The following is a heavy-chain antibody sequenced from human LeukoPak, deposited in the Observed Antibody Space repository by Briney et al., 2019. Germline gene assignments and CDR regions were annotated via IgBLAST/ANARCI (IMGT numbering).Heavy chain of an antibody. J-gene: IGHJ5*02. CDR3: ATSSTSYYNWFDP. V-gene: IGHV3-48*03. CDR2: ISSSGSTI. Sequence: GGSLRLSCAASGFNFSSYEMNWVRQAPGKGLEWVSYISSSGSTIYYADSVKGRFTISRDNAKNSLYLQMNSLRAEDTAVYYCATSSTSYYNWFDPWGQGTLVTVSS. D-gene: IGHD2-2*01. CDR1: GFNFSSYE.